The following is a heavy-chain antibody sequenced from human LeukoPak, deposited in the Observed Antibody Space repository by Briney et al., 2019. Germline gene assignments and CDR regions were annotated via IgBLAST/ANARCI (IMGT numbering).Heavy chain of an antibody. CDR2: IYYSGAT. Sequence: SETLSLTCTVSGGSISNYYWSWIRQPPGKGLEWIGHIYYSGATKYNPSLKSRITISVDTSKNQFSMMLSSVTAADTAVYYCARFGITVVRGGKYYFDYWGQGTLVTVSS. V-gene: IGHV4-59*08. CDR3: ARFGITVVRGGKYYFDY. CDR1: GGSISNYY. D-gene: IGHD3-10*01. J-gene: IGHJ4*02.